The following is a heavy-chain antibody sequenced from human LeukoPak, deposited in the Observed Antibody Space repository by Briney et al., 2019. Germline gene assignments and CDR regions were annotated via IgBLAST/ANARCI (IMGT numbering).Heavy chain of an antibody. J-gene: IGHJ4*02. V-gene: IGHV4-39*01. D-gene: IGHD5-12*01. CDR3: ASVASFDY. Sequence: PSETLSLTCAVSGGSLSSSSYYWGWIRQPPGKGLEWIGSIYYSGSTYYNPSLKSRVTISVDTSKNQFSLKLSSVTAADTAVYYCASVASFDYWGQGTLVTVSS. CDR1: GGSLSSSSYY. CDR2: IYYSGST.